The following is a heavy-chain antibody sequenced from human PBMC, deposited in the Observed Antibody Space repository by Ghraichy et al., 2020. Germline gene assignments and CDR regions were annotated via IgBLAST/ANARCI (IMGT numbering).Heavy chain of an antibody. CDR1: GFTFSSYA. V-gene: IGHV3-23*01. CDR3: AKDIGVPGYYYYYGMDV. Sequence: GSLRLSCAASGFTFSSYAMSWVRQAPGKGLEWVSAISGSGGSTYYADSVKGRFTISRDNSKNTLYLQMNSLRAEDTAVYYCAKDIGVPGYYYYYGMDVWGQGTTVTVSS. CDR2: ISGSGGST. J-gene: IGHJ6*02. D-gene: IGHD2-2*01.